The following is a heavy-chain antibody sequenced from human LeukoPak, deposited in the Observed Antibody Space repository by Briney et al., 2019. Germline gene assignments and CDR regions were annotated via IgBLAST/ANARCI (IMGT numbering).Heavy chain of an antibody. V-gene: IGHV3-7*01. D-gene: IGHD5-12*01. CDR2: INQDGSAK. Sequence: PGGSLRLSCAASGFTFSAFWMSWVRQAPGKGLEWVANINQDGSAKHYVDSVKGRFTVSRDNAENSLYLQMNSLRAEDTAVYYCARLWGDATIFDLWGQGTLVTVSS. CDR3: ARLWGDATIFDL. CDR1: GFTFSAFW. J-gene: IGHJ4*02.